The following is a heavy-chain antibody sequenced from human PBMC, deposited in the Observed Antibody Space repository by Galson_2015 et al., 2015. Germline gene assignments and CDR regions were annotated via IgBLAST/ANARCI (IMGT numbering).Heavy chain of an antibody. V-gene: IGHV3-30*01. D-gene: IGHD4-17*01. CDR1: GFTFSSYA. CDR2: ISYDGSNK. J-gene: IGHJ6*03. CDR3: ARAATTVTPDRYYYYYMDV. Sequence: SLRLSCAASGFTFSSYAMHWVRQAPGKGLERVAVISYDGSNKYYADSVKGRFTISRDNSKNTLYLQMNSLRAEDTAVYYCARAATTVTPDRYYYYYMDVWGKGTTVTVSS.